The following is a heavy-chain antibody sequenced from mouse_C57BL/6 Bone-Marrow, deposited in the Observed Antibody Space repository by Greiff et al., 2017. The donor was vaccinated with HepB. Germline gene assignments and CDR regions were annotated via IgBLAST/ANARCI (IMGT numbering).Heavy chain of an antibody. CDR2: IHPNSGST. CDR3: ARRLWAWFAY. CDR1: GYTFTSYW. D-gene: IGHD4-1*01. Sequence: VKLQQPGAELVKPGASVKLSCKASGYTFTSYWMHWVKQRPGQGLEWIGMIHPNSGSTNYNEKFKSKATLTVDKSSSTAYMQLSSLTSEDSAVYYCARRLWAWFAYWGQGTLVTVSA. J-gene: IGHJ3*01. V-gene: IGHV1-64*01.